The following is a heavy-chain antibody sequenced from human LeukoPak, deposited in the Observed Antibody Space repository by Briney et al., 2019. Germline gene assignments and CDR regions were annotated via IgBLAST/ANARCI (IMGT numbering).Heavy chain of an antibody. Sequence: SETLSLTCAVYGGSLSGYYWSWIRQPPGKGLEWIGEINHGGFTTYNPSLKSRVTISVDTSKNQFSLKLSSVTAADTAVYYCARGLDSGYEGYWGQGTLVTVSS. CDR2: INHGGFT. V-gene: IGHV4-34*01. CDR3: ARGLDSGYEGY. D-gene: IGHD5-12*01. J-gene: IGHJ4*02. CDR1: GGSLSGYY.